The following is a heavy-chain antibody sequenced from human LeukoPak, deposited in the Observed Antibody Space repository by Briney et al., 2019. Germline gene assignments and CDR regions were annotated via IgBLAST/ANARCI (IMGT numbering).Heavy chain of an antibody. V-gene: IGHV4-30-4*01. CDR2: MYYSGST. CDR3: ARPYYYDSRIDP. D-gene: IGHD3-22*01. Sequence: SQTLSLTCTVSGGSISSGDYYWSWIRQPPGKGLEWIAYMYYSGSTYYNPSLKSRVTMTADTSKNQLSLKLSSVTAADTAVYYCARPYYYDSRIDPWGQGILVTVSS. CDR1: GGSISSGDYY. J-gene: IGHJ5*02.